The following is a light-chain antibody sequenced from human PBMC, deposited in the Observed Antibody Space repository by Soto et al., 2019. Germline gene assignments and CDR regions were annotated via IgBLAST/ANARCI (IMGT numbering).Light chain of an antibody. CDR2: GAS. V-gene: IGKV3-15*01. J-gene: IGKJ5*01. CDR1: QSISDT. CDR3: QQYNNWLIT. Sequence: EIVMTQSPATLSVSPGGRSTLSFRASQSISDTLAWYQQKPGQAPRLLIYGASTRATGIPARFSGSGSGTEFTLIISSLQSEDFAVYYCQQYNNWLITFGQGTRLEIK.